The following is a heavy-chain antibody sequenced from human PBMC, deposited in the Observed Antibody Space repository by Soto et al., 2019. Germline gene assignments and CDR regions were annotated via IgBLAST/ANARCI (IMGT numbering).Heavy chain of an antibody. J-gene: IGHJ3*02. V-gene: IGHV1-2*04. D-gene: IGHD6-6*01. CDR3: ARPSSIAASGAFDI. CDR1: GYTFTGYY. Sequence: ASVKVSCKASGYTFTGYYMHWVRQAPGQGLEWMGWINPNSGGTNYAQKFQGWVTMTRDTSISTAYMELSRLRSDDTAVYYCARPSSIAASGAFDIWGQGTMVTVSS. CDR2: INPNSGGT.